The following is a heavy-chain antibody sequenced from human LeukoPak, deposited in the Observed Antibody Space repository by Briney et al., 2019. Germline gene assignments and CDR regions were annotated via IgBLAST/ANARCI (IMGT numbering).Heavy chain of an antibody. V-gene: IGHV1-69*13. J-gene: IGHJ3*02. CDR1: GGTFSSYA. CDR3: ARDRTGGFRAFDI. D-gene: IGHD1-14*01. Sequence: GASVKVSCKASGGTFSSYAISWVRQAPGQGLEWMGGIIPIFGTANYAQKFQGRVTITADESTSTAYMELSSLRSEDTAVYYCARDRTGGFRAFDIWGQGTMVTVSS. CDR2: IIPIFGTA.